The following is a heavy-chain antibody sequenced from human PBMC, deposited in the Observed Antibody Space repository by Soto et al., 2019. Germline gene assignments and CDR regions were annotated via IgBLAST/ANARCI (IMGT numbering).Heavy chain of an antibody. CDR3: ARDQSNWNYYYYYGMDV. CDR2: INPNSGGT. J-gene: IGHJ6*02. CDR1: GYTFTGFY. D-gene: IGHD1-20*01. Sequence: ASVKVSCKASGYTFTGFYMHWVRQAPGQGLEWMGWINPNSGGTNYAQKFQGWVTMTRDTSISTAYMELSRLRSDDTAVYYWARDQSNWNYYYYYGMDVWGQGTTVTVSS. V-gene: IGHV1-2*04.